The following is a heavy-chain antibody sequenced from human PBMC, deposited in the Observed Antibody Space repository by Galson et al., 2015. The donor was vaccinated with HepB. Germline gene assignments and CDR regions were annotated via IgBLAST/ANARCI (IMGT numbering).Heavy chain of an antibody. Sequence: SLRLSCAASGFTFSSYSMNWVRQAPGKGLEWVSYISSSSSTIYYADSVKGRFTISRDNAKNSLYLQMNSLRDEDTAVYYCARGVGYYDSSGYYVDYWGQGTLVTVSS. V-gene: IGHV3-48*02. CDR2: ISSSSSTI. J-gene: IGHJ4*02. CDR1: GFTFSSYS. D-gene: IGHD3-22*01. CDR3: ARGVGYYDSSGYYVDY.